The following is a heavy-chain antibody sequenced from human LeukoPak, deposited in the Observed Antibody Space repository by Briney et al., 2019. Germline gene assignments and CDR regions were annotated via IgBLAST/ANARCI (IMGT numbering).Heavy chain of an antibody. CDR3: ARRGSSTTGDAFDI. J-gene: IGHJ3*02. CDR2: IYPGDSDT. D-gene: IGHD6-13*01. V-gene: IGHV5-51*01. Sequence: GESLKSSCKGAGESFTSYWIGWLRQMPRKELEWMGFIYPGDSDTRYSPSFQGQVTISADKSVSTAYLQWSSLKASDTAMYCCARRGSSTTGDAFDIWGQGPMVTVSS. CDR1: GESFTSYW.